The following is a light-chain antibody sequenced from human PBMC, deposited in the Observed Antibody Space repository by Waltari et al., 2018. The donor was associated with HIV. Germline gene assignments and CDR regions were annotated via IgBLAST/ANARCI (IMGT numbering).Light chain of an antibody. CDR3: QQYGRSPIT. Sequence: EILLTQSPGTLSLSPGERATLSCRASQSGSGTYLAWYQQKPGQAPRLLIYGTSSRATCTPIRFSGSGSGTDYTLTITTLEPEDFAVYFCQQYGRSPITFGQGTRLETK. CDR1: QSGSGTY. V-gene: IGKV3-20*01. CDR2: GTS. J-gene: IGKJ5*01.